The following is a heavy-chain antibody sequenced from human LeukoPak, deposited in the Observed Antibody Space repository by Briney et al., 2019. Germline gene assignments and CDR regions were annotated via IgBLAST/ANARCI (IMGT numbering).Heavy chain of an antibody. CDR3: ARGIPSDLHFFFDY. V-gene: IGHV3-66*01. D-gene: IGHD2-2*02. J-gene: IGHJ4*02. CDR1: GFTVSTNY. CDR2: IYSGGST. Sequence: PGGSLRLSCAAFGFTVSTNYMSWVRQAPGKGLEWVSVIYSGGSTYYADSVKGRFTISRDNSKNTLYLQMNSLRAEDTAVYYCARGIPSDLHFFFDYWGQGTLVTVSS.